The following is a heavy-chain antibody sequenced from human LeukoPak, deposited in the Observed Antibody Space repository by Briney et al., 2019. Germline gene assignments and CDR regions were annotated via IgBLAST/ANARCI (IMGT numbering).Heavy chain of an antibody. V-gene: IGHV3-7*03. CDR3: ARLASRSY. J-gene: IGHJ4*02. CDR2: IKQDGSEK. Sequence: GGSLRLSCAASGFTFSSCWMSWVRQAPGKGLEWVANIKQDGSEKYYVDSVKGRFTISRDNAKNSLYLQMNSLRAEDTAVYYCARLASRSYWGQGTLVAVSS. CDR1: GFTFSSCW. D-gene: IGHD6-6*01.